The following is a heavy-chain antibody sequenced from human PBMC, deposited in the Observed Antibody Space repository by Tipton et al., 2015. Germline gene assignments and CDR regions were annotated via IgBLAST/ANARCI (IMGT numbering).Heavy chain of an antibody. J-gene: IGHJ4*02. CDR2: IYYTGST. CDR3: ADPLYCSGGGCYPSGY. D-gene: IGHD2-15*01. V-gene: IGHV4-39*01. Sequence: TLSLTCAVSGGSVSSSSYYWGWIRQPPGKGLEWIGTIYYTGSTSYNPSLKSRVPISVDTPKNQFSLKLSSVTAADTAVYYCADPLYCSGGGCYPSGYWGQGTLVTVSS. CDR1: GGSVSSSSYY.